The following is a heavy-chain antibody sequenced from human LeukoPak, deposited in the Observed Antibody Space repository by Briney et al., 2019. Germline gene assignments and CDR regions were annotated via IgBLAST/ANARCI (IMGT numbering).Heavy chain of an antibody. CDR2: IYYSGST. CDR1: GGSISSSSYY. Sequence: PSETLSLTCTVSGGSISSSSYYWGWIRPPPGKGLEWIGSIYYSGSTYYNPSLKSRVTISVDTSKNQFSLKLSSVTAADTAVYYCARHRGGIAAAVDYWGQGTLVTVSS. J-gene: IGHJ4*02. CDR3: ARHRGGIAAAVDY. D-gene: IGHD6-13*01. V-gene: IGHV4-39*01.